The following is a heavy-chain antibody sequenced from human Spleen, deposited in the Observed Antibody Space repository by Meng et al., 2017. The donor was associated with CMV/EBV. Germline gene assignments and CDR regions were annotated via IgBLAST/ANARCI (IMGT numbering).Heavy chain of an antibody. D-gene: IGHD5-24*01. CDR3: ARGRDGSADAFDI. J-gene: IGHJ3*02. CDR2: INHSGST. V-gene: IGHV4-34*01. Sequence: SETLSLTCAVYGGSFSGYYWSWIRQPPGKGLEWIGEINHSGSTNYNPSLKSRVTISVDTSKNQFSLKLSSVTAADTAVYYCARGRDGSADAFDIWGQGTMVTVSS. CDR1: GGSFSGYY.